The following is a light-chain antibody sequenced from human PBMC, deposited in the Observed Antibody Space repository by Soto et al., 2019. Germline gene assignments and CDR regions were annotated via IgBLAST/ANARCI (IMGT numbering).Light chain of an antibody. Sequence: DIQMTQSPSSVSASVGYRFTITCRASQGVSRWLAWYQQKPGKAPKLLIYDASSLESGVPSIFSGSGSGTEFTLTISSLPPDDSATYYCQQYSNYSTFGQGTKVDIK. J-gene: IGKJ1*01. CDR1: QGVSRW. CDR2: DAS. CDR3: QQYSNYST. V-gene: IGKV1-5*01.